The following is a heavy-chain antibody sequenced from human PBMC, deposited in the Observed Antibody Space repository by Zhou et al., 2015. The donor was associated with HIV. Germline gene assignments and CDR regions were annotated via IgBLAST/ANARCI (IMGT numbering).Heavy chain of an antibody. J-gene: IGHJ1*01. CDR3: AKESSGWFSGDFQH. V-gene: IGHV3-33*03. D-gene: IGHD6-19*01. CDR1: GFTFSSYG. Sequence: QVQLVESGGGVVQPGRSLRLSCVASGFTFSSYGIHWVRQAPGKGLEWVAVIWYDGIKKYYADSVQGRFIISRDKSKNTLYLQMNSLRADDTGVYYCAKESSGWFSGDFQHWGQGTLVIVSS. CDR2: IWYDGIKK.